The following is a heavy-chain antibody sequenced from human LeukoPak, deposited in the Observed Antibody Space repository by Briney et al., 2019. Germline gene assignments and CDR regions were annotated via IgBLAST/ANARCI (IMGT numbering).Heavy chain of an antibody. J-gene: IGHJ6*03. CDR1: GGSISSYY. CDR2: IYYSGST. D-gene: IGHD6-25*01. Sequence: SETLSLTCTVSGGSISSYYWSWIRQPPGKGLEWIRNIYYSGSTNYNPSLKSRVTISVDTSKNQFSLKLSCVTAADTAVYYSARVSRGRGGYYYYMDVWGKGTTVTISS. CDR3: ARVSRGRGGYYYYMDV. V-gene: IGHV4-59*01.